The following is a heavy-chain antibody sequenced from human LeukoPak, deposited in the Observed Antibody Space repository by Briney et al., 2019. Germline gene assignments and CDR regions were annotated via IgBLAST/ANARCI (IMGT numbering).Heavy chain of an antibody. CDR1: GFTFSSYS. CDR3: ARGDGPGVFDI. J-gene: IGHJ3*02. D-gene: IGHD5-24*01. CDR2: IYSGGST. Sequence: PGGSLRLSCAASGFTFSSYSMNWVRQAPGKGLEWVSIIYSGGSTYYADSVKGRFTISRDNSKNTLWLQMNSLRAEDTAVYYCARGDGPGVFDIWGQGTMVTVSS. V-gene: IGHV3-66*01.